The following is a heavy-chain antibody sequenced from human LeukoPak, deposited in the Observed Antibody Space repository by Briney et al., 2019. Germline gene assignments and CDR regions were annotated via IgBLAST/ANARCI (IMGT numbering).Heavy chain of an antibody. Sequence: SETLSLTCGVSGGAITNYYWGWIRQPPGKGLEWIGSIYYGGGTHYNPSLKSRATIFLDTSMNQFSLRLTSVTAADTALYFCARESFEEPGTMDHWGQGTLVSVSS. J-gene: IGHJ4*02. CDR1: GGAITNYY. D-gene: IGHD4/OR15-4a*01. V-gene: IGHV4-59*08. CDR2: IYYGGGT. CDR3: ARESFEEPGTMDH.